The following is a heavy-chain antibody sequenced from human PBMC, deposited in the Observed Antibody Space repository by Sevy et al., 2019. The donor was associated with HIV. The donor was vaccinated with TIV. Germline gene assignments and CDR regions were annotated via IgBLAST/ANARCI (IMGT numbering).Heavy chain of an antibody. D-gene: IGHD3-22*01. CDR2: IDSGGST. J-gene: IGHJ6*04. CDR1: GFTVSGNY. CDR3: ARDRYYDASGYYYYYYGMDV. V-gene: IGHV3-66*01. Sequence: GGSLRLSCEASGFTVSGNYMAWVRLAPGKGLEWVSLIDSGGSTYYADSVKGRFTISRDNAKNTLYLKMNPLRADDTAVYFCARDRYYDASGYYYYYYGMDVWGKGTTVTVSS.